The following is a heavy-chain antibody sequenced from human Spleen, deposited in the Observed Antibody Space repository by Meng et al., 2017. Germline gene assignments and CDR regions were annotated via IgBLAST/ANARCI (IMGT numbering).Heavy chain of an antibody. CDR2: INPKSGDT. D-gene: IGHD1-14*01. J-gene: IGHJ4*02. CDR3: ARPGLSEIYYFDY. CDR1: GYTFPDYW. Sequence: QVQLVQSGAEVEKPGASVKVSCKASGYTFPDYWLHWVRRAPGQGLEWMGRINPKSGDTHYAQRFQGRVTMTGDTSISTAYMELSGLRSDDTAMYYCARPGLSEIYYFDYWGQGTLVTVSS. V-gene: IGHV1-2*06.